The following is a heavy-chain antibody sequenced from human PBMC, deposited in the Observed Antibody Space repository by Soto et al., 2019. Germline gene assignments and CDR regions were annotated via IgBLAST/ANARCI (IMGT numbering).Heavy chain of an antibody. D-gene: IGHD5-18*01. J-gene: IGHJ3*02. CDR1: GFTFSNAW. Sequence: GGSLRLSCAASGFTFSNAWMNWVRQAPGKGLEWVGRIKSKTDGGTTDYAAPVKGRFTISRDDSKNTLYLQMNSLKTEDTAVYYCTTDSSIQLWFRAFDIWGQGTMVTVSS. CDR2: IKSKTDGGTT. V-gene: IGHV3-15*07. CDR3: TTDSSIQLWFRAFDI.